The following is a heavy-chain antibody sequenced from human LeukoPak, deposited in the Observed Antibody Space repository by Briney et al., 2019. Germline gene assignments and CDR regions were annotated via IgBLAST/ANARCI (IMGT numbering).Heavy chain of an antibody. CDR1: GGSLSNYY. CDR3: ARNLAVGYSSWFDALDV. J-gene: IGHJ3*01. V-gene: IGHV4-59*08. D-gene: IGHD6-13*01. CDR2: IYYSGST. Sequence: SDTLSLTCSVSGGSLSNYYWTWIRQSPGKGLEWIGNIYYSGSTNYNSSLKSRVTISVGPSKNQLSLKLSSVTAADTAVYYCARNLAVGYSSWFDALDVWGQGTMVTVSS.